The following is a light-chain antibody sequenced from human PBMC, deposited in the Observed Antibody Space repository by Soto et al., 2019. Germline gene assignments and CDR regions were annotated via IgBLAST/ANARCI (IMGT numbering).Light chain of an antibody. CDR3: QQYNNWQT. CDR2: GAS. V-gene: IGKV3-15*01. CDR1: QSVSSN. J-gene: IGKJ1*01. Sequence: EMVMTQSPATLSVSPGERATLSCRASQSVSSNLAWYQQKPGQAPRLLIYGASTRATGIPARFSGSGSGTEFTLTISSLQSEDFAIYYCQQYNNWQTFGQGTKVDI.